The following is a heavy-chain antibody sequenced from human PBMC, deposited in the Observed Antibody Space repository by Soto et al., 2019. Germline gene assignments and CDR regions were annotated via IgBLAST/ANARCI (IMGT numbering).Heavy chain of an antibody. Sequence: QVQLVQSGAEVKKPGASVKVSCKASGYTFTSYGISWVRQAPGQGLEWMGWISGYNGNTKYAQKLQGRVTRTTDTSTSTAYMELRSRRSDDTAVYYCARDLGGQIVDYWGQGTLVTVSS. CDR2: ISGYNGNT. V-gene: IGHV1-18*01. J-gene: IGHJ4*02. CDR3: ARDLGGQIVDY. CDR1: GYTFTSYG. D-gene: IGHD1-26*01.